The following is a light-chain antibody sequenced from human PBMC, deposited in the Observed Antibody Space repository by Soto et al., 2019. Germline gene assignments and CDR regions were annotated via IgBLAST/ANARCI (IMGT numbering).Light chain of an antibody. J-gene: IGKJ1*01. CDR2: AAS. Sequence: DIPMTQSPSAMSASVGDRVTITCRASQGISNHLAWFQQKPGTVPKRLIYAASTLQGGVPSRFNGSGSGTEFSLTIGSLQPADLATYYCLQYDSYPWTFGQGTKVEIK. CDR3: LQYDSYPWT. V-gene: IGKV1-17*03. CDR1: QGISNH.